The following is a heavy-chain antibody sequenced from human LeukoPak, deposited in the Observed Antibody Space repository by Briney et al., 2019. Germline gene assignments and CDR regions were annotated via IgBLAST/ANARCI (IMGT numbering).Heavy chain of an antibody. CDR1: GFTFSSCA. CDR3: AKDGGVAGEIDY. Sequence: GGSLRLSCAASGFTFSSCAMSWVRQAPGKGLEWVSVISSSGGSTYYADSVKGRFTISRDNPKNTLYLQMNSLRAEDTAVYYCAKDGGVAGEIDYWGQGTLVTVSS. V-gene: IGHV3-23*01. D-gene: IGHD6-19*01. CDR2: ISSSGGST. J-gene: IGHJ4*02.